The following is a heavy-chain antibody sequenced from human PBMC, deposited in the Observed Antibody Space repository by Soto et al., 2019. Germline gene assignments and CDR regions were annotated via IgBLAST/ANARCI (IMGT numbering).Heavy chain of an antibody. CDR1: GGTFSSYA. J-gene: IGHJ6*02. Sequence: ASVKVSCKASGGTFSSYAISWVRQAPGQGFEWMGGIIPIFGTANYAQKFQGRVTITADESTSTAYMELSSLRSEDTAVYYCARDRDYYYGMDVWGQGTTVTVSS. CDR2: IIPIFGTA. V-gene: IGHV1-69*13. CDR3: ARDRDYYYGMDV.